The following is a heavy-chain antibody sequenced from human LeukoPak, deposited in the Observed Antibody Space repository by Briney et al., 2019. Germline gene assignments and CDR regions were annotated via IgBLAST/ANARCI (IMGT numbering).Heavy chain of an antibody. CDR1: GGSISSGDYY. CDR3: AREEGYCSGGRCSDWFDP. Sequence: SQSLSLTCTVSGGSISSGDYYWSWIRRPPGKGLEWIGLIYYSGSTYYNPSLKSRVTISVDTSKNHFSLRLSSVTAADTAVYYCAREEGYCSGGRCSDWFDPWGQGTLVTVSS. J-gene: IGHJ5*02. D-gene: IGHD2-15*01. CDR2: IYYSGST. V-gene: IGHV4-30-4*01.